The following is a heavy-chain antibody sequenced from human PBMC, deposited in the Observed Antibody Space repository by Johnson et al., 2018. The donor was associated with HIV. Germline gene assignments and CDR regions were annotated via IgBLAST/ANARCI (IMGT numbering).Heavy chain of an antibody. D-gene: IGHD6-13*01. Sequence: QVQLVESGGGVVQPGRSLRLSCAASGFTFTTYTIHWVRQPPGKGLEWVAVISYDGINNYYADSVKGRFTISRDNSKNTLYLQMNSLRAEDTAVYYCARGEWFYSSSTSAFDIWGQGRMVTVSS. J-gene: IGHJ3*02. CDR3: ARGEWFYSSSTSAFDI. CDR1: GFTFTTYT. V-gene: IGHV3-30-3*01. CDR2: ISYDGINN.